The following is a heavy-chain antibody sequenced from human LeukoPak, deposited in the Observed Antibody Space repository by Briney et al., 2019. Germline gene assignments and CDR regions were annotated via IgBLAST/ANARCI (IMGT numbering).Heavy chain of an antibody. CDR3: AKDLDNLVRGVIDY. J-gene: IGHJ4*02. V-gene: IGHV3-23*01. D-gene: IGHD3-10*02. CDR2: ISGSGGRI. CDR1: GFTFSSYA. Sequence: GGSLRLSCAASGFTFSSYAMSWVRQAPGKGLEWVSAISGSGGRIFYADTVKGRFTISRDNSNNTLYVQMNSLRAEDTAVYYCAKDLDNLVRGVIDYWGQGTLVTVSS.